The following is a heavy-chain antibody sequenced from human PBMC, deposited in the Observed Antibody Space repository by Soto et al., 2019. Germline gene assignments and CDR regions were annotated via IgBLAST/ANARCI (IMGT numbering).Heavy chain of an antibody. Sequence: QVQLEESGGGVVQPGRSLRLSCTAPGFAFSDYGMHWVRQAPGKGLEWAAIIFYDGSHKYYADSVKGRFTISRDNSRNTVELQMNSLRAEDTATYFCARRRSTVTTPWFYHGMDVWGRGTTVTVSS. V-gene: IGHV3-33*01. CDR2: IFYDGSHK. CDR1: GFAFSDYG. J-gene: IGHJ6*02. D-gene: IGHD4-17*01. CDR3: ARRRSTVTTPWFYHGMDV.